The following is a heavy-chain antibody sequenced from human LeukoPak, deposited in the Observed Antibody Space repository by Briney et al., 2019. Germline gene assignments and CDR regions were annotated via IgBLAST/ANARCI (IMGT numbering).Heavy chain of an antibody. Sequence: TSQTLSLTCTVSGGSISSSSYYWGWIRQPPGKGLEWIGSIYYSGSTYYNPSLKSRVTISVDTSKNQFSLKLSSVTAADTAVYYCASQYYYDSSGYSLGTWFDPWGQGTLVTVSS. CDR2: IYYSGST. J-gene: IGHJ5*02. CDR3: ASQYYYDSSGYSLGTWFDP. D-gene: IGHD3-22*01. V-gene: IGHV4-39*01. CDR1: GGSISSSSYY.